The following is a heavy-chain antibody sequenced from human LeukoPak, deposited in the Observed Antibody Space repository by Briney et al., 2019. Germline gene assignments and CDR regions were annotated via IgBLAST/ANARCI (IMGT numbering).Heavy chain of an antibody. V-gene: IGHV4-59*01. CDR3: ARDSWDYIAMDV. Sequence: PSETLSLTCTVAGISINTYYWSWIRQSPGKGLEWIGYVHHTGSADYNPSLRSRATISLDTSKNQFSLKLTSATAADTAAYYCARDSWDYIAMDVWGPGTTVIVSS. CDR2: VHHTGSA. J-gene: IGHJ6*02. D-gene: IGHD4/OR15-4a*01. CDR1: GISINTYY.